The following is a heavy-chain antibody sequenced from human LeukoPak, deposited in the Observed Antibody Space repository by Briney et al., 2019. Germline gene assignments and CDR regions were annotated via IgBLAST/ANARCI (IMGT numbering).Heavy chain of an antibody. D-gene: IGHD3-9*01. V-gene: IGHV3-7*05. J-gene: IGHJ3*02. CDR3: ARGGGGGTGYRAYDI. CDR1: GFTFSTYS. Sequence: PGGSLRLSCAASGFTFSTYSMSWVRQAPGKGLEWVANIKEDGSEKYYSDSVKGRFTISRDNDNNSLYLQMNSLRAEDAALYYCARGGGGGTGYRAYDIWGQGTMVTVSS. CDR2: IKEDGSEK.